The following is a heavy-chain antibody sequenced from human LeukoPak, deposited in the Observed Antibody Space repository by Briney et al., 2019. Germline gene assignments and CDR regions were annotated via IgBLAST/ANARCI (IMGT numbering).Heavy chain of an antibody. CDR3: ARTYYYDSSGSGAWFDP. Sequence: GESLKISCKGSGYSFTSYWIGWVRQMPGKGLEWMGIIYPGDSDTRYSPSFQGQVTISANKSSSTAYLQWSSLKASDTAMYYCARTYYYDSSGSGAWFDPWGQGTLVTVSS. J-gene: IGHJ5*02. CDR1: GYSFTSYW. D-gene: IGHD3-22*01. V-gene: IGHV5-51*01. CDR2: IYPGDSDT.